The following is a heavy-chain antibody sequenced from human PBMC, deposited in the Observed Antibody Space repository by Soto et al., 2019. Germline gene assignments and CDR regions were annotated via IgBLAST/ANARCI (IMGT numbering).Heavy chain of an antibody. D-gene: IGHD4-17*01. CDR2: IRSKANSYAT. Sequence: EVQLVESGGGLVQPGGSLKLSCAASGFTFSGSAMHWVRQASGKGLEWVGRIRSKANSYATAYAASVKGRFTISRDDSKNTAYLQMNSLKTEDTAVYYCTSADYGDYVGWFDPWGQGTLVTVSS. CDR3: TSADYGDYVGWFDP. J-gene: IGHJ5*02. V-gene: IGHV3-73*01. CDR1: GFTFSGSA.